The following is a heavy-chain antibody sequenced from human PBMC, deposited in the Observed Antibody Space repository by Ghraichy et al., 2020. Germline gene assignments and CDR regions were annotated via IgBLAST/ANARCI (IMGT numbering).Heavy chain of an antibody. CDR2: IWYDGSNK. CDR3: ARAGYSSSYNFDY. J-gene: IGHJ4*02. D-gene: IGHD6-6*01. V-gene: IGHV3-33*08. Sequence: GGSLRLSCAASGFIFSSYGMHWVRQAPGKGLEWVAVIWYDGSNKYYADSVKGRFTISRDNSKNTLYLQMNSLRAEDTAVYYCARAGYSSSYNFDYWGQGTLVTVSS. CDR1: GFIFSSYG.